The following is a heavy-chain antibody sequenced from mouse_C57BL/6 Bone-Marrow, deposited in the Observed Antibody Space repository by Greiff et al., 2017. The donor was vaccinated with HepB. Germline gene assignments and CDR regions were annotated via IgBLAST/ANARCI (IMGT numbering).Heavy chain of an antibody. CDR1: GYAFTNYL. CDR2: INPGSGGT. J-gene: IGHJ2*01. Sequence: VQRVESGAELVRPGTSVKVSCKASGYAFTNYLIEWVKQRPGQGLEWIGVINPGSGGTHYNEKFKGKATRTADKSSSTAYMQLSSLTSEDSAVYFCAYYDYDDGFDYWGQGTTLTVSS. D-gene: IGHD2-4*01. CDR3: AYYDYDDGFDY. V-gene: IGHV1-54*01.